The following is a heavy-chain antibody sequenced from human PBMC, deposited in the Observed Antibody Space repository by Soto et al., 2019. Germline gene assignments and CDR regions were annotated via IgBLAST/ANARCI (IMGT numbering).Heavy chain of an antibody. CDR1: GYTFTSYA. J-gene: IGHJ4*02. CDR2: INAGNGNT. D-gene: IGHD2-15*01. Sequence: ASVKVSCKASGYTFTSYAMHWVRQAPGQRLEWMGWINAGNGNTKYSQKFQGRVTVTRDTSASTAYMELSSLRSEDTAVYYCARTDCSGGSCHYTFDYWGQGTLVTVSS. CDR3: ARTDCSGGSCHYTFDY. V-gene: IGHV1-3*01.